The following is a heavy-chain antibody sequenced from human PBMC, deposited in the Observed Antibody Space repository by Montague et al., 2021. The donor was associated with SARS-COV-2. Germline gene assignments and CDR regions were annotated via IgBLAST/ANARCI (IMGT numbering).Heavy chain of an antibody. J-gene: IGHJ6*02. CDR2: IHGRGDGT. Sequence: SLRLSWAASGFTFSTYGMYWVRQPPGKGLEWVSEIHGRGDGTYYADSVKGRFTISRDNSKNTLYLQMNSLRGEDTAVYYCARDQNYGMDVWGQGTTVIVSS. CDR3: ARDQNYGMDV. CDR1: GFTFSTYG. V-gene: IGHV3-23*01.